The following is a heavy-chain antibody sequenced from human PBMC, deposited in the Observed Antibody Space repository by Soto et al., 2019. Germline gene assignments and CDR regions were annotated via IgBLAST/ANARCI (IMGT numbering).Heavy chain of an antibody. J-gene: IGHJ4*02. CDR1: GGSLSGYY. Sequence: PSETLSLTCAVSGGSLSGYYWNWIRQPTGKGLEWLGEISRSGSAAYNPSLKGRVTMSVDTSKNQISLTVTSVTAADTAVYYCARGPLMTYYLNSGSRDRGYFDFWGQGTLVTVSS. CDR2: ISRSGSA. CDR3: ARGPLMTYYLNSGSRDRGYFDF. V-gene: IGHV4-34*01. D-gene: IGHD3-10*01.